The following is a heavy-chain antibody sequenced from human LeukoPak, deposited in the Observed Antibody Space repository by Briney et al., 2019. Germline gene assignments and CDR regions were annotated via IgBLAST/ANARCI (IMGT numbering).Heavy chain of an antibody. D-gene: IGHD1-26*01. Sequence: GGSLRLSCAASGFTFNSYAMSWVRQAPGKGLEWVSAISGSGGSTYYADSVKGRFTISRDNSKNTLYLQMNSLRAEDTAVYYCAKDSTSLWELLDYWGQGTLVTVSS. V-gene: IGHV3-23*01. CDR3: AKDSTSLWELLDY. CDR2: ISGSGGST. CDR1: GFTFNSYA. J-gene: IGHJ4*02.